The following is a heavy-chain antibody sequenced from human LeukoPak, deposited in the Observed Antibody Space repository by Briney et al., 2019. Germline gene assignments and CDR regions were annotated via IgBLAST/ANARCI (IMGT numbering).Heavy chain of an antibody. CDR3: ARHQKDSYDSIFHAFEI. CDR1: GGSTCSYY. J-gene: IGHJ3*02. V-gene: IGHV4-59*03. CDR2: LYHSGKT. Sequence: KPSETLSLTCAVSGGSTCSYYWSWIRQPPGRGLEWIGCLYHSGKTIYNPSLKSRVTISVDTSKNQFSLMLNSVTAADTATYYCARHQKDSYDSIFHAFEIWGQGTMATVSS. D-gene: IGHD3-22*01.